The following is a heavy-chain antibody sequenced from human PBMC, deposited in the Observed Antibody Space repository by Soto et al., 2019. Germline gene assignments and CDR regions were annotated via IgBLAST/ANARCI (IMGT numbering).Heavy chain of an antibody. CDR2: IYYSGST. J-gene: IGHJ4*02. D-gene: IGHD3-3*01. V-gene: IGHV4-59*01. Sequence: PSETLSLTCTVSGGSISSYYWSWIRQPPGKGLEWIGYIYYSGSTNYNPSLKSRVTISVDTSKNQFSLKLSSVTAADTAVYYCARELYDFWSGYYLDYWGQGTLVTVSS. CDR3: ARELYDFWSGYYLDY. CDR1: GGSISSYY.